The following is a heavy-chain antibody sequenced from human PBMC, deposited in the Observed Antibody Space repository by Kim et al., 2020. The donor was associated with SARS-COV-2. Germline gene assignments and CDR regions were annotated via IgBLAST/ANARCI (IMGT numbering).Heavy chain of an antibody. CDR3: ARGFYEVVLLWFGELSIPAAFDY. CDR2: ISSSSSTI. V-gene: IGHV3-48*01. Sequence: GGSLRLSCAASGFTFSSYSMNWVRQAPGKGLEWVSYISSSSSTIYYADSVKGRFTISRDNAKNSLYLQMNSLRAEDTAVYYCARGFYEVVLLWFGELSIPAAFDYWGQGTLAT. D-gene: IGHD3-10*01. J-gene: IGHJ4*02. CDR1: GFTFSSYS.